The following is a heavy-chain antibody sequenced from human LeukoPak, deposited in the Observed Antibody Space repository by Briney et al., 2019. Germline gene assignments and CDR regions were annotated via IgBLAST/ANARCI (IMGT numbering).Heavy chain of an antibody. Sequence: SETLSLTCTVSGGSISSGGYYWSWIRQHPEKGLECIGYIYYSGNTYYNPSLKSRITISIDTSKSRFSLMLSSVTAADTAVYYCARASLVLMVYADAFDIWGQGTMVTVSS. CDR1: GGSISSGGYY. CDR3: ARASLVLMVYADAFDI. J-gene: IGHJ3*02. V-gene: IGHV4-31*03. CDR2: IYYSGNT. D-gene: IGHD2-8*01.